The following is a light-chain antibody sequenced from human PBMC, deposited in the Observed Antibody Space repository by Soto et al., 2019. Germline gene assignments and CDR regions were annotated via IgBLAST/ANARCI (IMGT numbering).Light chain of an antibody. J-gene: IGKJ1*01. V-gene: IGKV3-11*01. CDR2: DAS. CDR3: QQRSNWPPTWT. Sequence: EIVLTQSPGTLSLSPGERATLSCRASQRIGSYLAWYQQKPGQAPRLLIYDASNRATGIPARFSGSGSGTDFTLTISSLEPEDFAVYYCQQRSNWPPTWTFGQETKVEIK. CDR1: QRIGSY.